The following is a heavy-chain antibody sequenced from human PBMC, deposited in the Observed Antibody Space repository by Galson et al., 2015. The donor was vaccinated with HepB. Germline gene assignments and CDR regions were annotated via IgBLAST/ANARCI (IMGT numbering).Heavy chain of an antibody. CDR1: GGSSSTYY. CDR2: INHSGTT. Sequence: ETLSLTCAVYGGSSSTYYWSWIRQSPGKGLEWIGEINHSGTTYYNPSLKSRVTISLDTSKNQFSLNLKSVTAADTAVYYCASEPGYCSGGRCYGGWFDPWGQGTLVTVSS. V-gene: IGHV4-34*01. J-gene: IGHJ5*02. CDR3: ASEPGYCSGGRCYGGWFDP. D-gene: IGHD2-15*01.